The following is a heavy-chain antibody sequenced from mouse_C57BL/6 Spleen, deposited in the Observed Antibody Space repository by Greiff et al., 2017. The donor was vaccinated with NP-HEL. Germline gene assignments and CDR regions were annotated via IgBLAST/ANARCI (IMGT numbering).Heavy chain of an antibody. J-gene: IGHJ2*01. CDR1: GYAFTNYL. CDR3: ARGTTVPYYFDY. Sequence: QVQLQQSGAELVRPGTSVKVSCKASGYAFTNYLIEWVKQRPGQGLEWIGVINPGSGGTNYNEKFKGKATLTADKSSSTAYMQLSSLTSEDSAVYFCARGTTVPYYFDYWGQGTTLTVSS. CDR2: INPGSGGT. D-gene: IGHD1-1*01. V-gene: IGHV1-54*01.